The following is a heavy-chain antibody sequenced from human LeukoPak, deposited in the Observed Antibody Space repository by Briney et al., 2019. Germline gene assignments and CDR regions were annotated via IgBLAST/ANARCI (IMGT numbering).Heavy chain of an antibody. D-gene: IGHD2-21*02. CDR1: AFSFTSIC. V-gene: IGHV3-23*01. Sequence: PAGSLTPSCPPSAFSFTSICMSWVRPPPGNLLGWVSATIGSGANTYYADSVKGRFTIYRDNYKNTLYLQMNSLRAEDTAVYYGAKDRRLNGRGDCYKFDYWGQGTVVTVPS. J-gene: IGHJ4*02. CDR3: AKDRRLNGRGDCYKFDY. CDR2: TIGSGANT.